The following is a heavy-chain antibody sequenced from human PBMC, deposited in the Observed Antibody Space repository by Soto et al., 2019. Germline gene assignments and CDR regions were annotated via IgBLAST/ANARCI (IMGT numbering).Heavy chain of an antibody. CDR1: GGSISSGDYY. D-gene: IGHD3-3*01. Sequence: QVQLQESGPGLVKPSQTLSLTCTVSGGSISSGDYYWSWIRQPPGKSLEWIGYIYYSGSTYYNPSLKSRVTISVDTSKNQFSLKLSSVTAADTAVYYCARAGFWSGTSLDYWGQGTLVTVSS. V-gene: IGHV4-30-4*01. CDR2: IYYSGST. J-gene: IGHJ4*02. CDR3: ARAGFWSGTSLDY.